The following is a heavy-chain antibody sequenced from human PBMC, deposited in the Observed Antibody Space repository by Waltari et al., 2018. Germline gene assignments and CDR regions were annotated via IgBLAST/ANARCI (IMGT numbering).Heavy chain of an antibody. CDR1: GASLKTIS. Sequence: QVQMQESGPGLVKPSGTLSLTCTVSGASLKTISWTWIRQTPGKGLDWIGHMSYCGRHDYNPPLRSRVTISVDTSKNQVSLNLKSVTAADTAVYYCARVVFGDFLGGWFDSWGRGTRVTVSS. J-gene: IGHJ5*01. CDR2: MSYCGRH. V-gene: IGHV4-59*01. D-gene: IGHD4-17*01. CDR3: ARVVFGDFLGGWFDS.